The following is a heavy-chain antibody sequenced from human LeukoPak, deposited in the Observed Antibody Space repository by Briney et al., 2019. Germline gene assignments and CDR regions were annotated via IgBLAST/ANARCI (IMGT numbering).Heavy chain of an antibody. CDR2: IYYSGST. Sequence: SETLSLTCTVSGGSISSYYWSWIRQPPGKGLEWIGYIYYSGSTNYNPSLKSRVTISVDTSKNQFSLKLSSVTAADTAVYYCARDIIPSRGQAGWFDPWGQGTLVTVSS. CDR3: ARDIIPSRGQAGWFDP. D-gene: IGHD2-21*01. J-gene: IGHJ5*02. CDR1: GGSISSYY. V-gene: IGHV4-59*12.